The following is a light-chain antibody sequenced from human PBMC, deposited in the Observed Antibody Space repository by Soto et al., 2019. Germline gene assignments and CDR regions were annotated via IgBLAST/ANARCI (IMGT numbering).Light chain of an antibody. J-gene: IGKJ1*01. V-gene: IGKV1-5*01. Sequence: DIQMTQSPSTLSASVGDRVTITCRASQSISSWLAWYQQKPGKAPKLLIYDASSLESGVPSRFSGSGSGTEFTLTISSLQPEDFAPYYCQQLNSYPPWTFGQGTQV. CDR2: DAS. CDR1: QSISSW. CDR3: QQLNSYPPWT.